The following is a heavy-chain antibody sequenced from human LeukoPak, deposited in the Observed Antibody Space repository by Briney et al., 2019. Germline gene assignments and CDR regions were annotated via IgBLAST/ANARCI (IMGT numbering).Heavy chain of an antibody. Sequence: ASVKVSCKASGYTFTSYGISWVRQAPGQGLEWMGWISAYNGNTNYAQKLQGRVTMTTDTSASTAYMELRSLRSDDTAVYYCARGGAYSGSQYRPFDYWGQGTLVTVSS. CDR1: GYTFTSYG. J-gene: IGHJ4*02. CDR2: ISAYNGNT. V-gene: IGHV1-18*01. D-gene: IGHD1-26*01. CDR3: ARGGAYSGSQYRPFDY.